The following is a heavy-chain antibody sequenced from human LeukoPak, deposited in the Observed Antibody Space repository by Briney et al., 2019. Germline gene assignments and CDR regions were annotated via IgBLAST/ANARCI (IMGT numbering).Heavy chain of an antibody. Sequence: GGSLRLPCVASGFTFGKYWMSWVRQAPGKGLEWVSGISGSGGSTYYADSVKGRFTISRDNSKNTLYLQMNSLRAEDTAVYYCAKGVGPFDYWGQGTLVTVSS. V-gene: IGHV3-23*01. D-gene: IGHD2-15*01. CDR3: AKGVGPFDY. CDR2: ISGSGGST. CDR1: GFTFGKYW. J-gene: IGHJ4*02.